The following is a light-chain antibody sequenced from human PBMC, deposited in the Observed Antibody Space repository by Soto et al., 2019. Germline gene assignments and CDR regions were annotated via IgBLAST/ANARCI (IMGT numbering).Light chain of an antibody. V-gene: IGKV1-12*01. CDR2: DAY. CDR1: QGINNC. Sequence: DIQMSQSPSSVSASVGDRITITCRASQGINNCLAWYQQKPGQAPKLLIYDAYYLQIGVPSRFSSRGSGTDFTLTSLCLQYEDFASYFCQHGISFPLTFGGGTKVEI. J-gene: IGKJ4*01. CDR3: QHGISFPLT.